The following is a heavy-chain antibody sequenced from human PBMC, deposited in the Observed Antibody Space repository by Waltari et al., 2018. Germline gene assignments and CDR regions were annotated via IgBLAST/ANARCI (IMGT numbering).Heavy chain of an antibody. CDR2: INGDGGST. CDR1: GLTFRSFW. CDR3: TRTRYCSTTSCQVDWFDP. Sequence: EVQLVESGGGLVQPGGSLRLSCAASGLTFRSFWMHWVRQAPGKGLIWVSRINGDGGSTSYADSVKGRFTISRDNANNTLYLQMNSLRAEDTAVYYCTRTRYCSTTSCQVDWFDPWGQGTLVTVSS. J-gene: IGHJ5*02. V-gene: IGHV3-74*01. D-gene: IGHD2-2*01.